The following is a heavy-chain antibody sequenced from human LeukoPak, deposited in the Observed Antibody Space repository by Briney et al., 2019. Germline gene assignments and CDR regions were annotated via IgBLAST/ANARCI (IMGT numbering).Heavy chain of an antibody. CDR3: ARGGLYGDYCFDY. D-gene: IGHD2-21*02. V-gene: IGHV3-7*04. Sequence: PGGSLRLSCAASGFTFTSYWMTWVRQAPGKGLEWVANTKHDGSERYYVDSVKGRFTISRDNVKNSLFLQMDSLRAEDTAVYYCARGGLYGDYCFDYWGQGTLVTVTS. J-gene: IGHJ4*02. CDR1: GFTFTSYW. CDR2: TKHDGSER.